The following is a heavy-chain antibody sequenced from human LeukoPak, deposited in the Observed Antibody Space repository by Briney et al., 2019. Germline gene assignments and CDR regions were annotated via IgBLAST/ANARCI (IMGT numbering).Heavy chain of an antibody. Sequence: WASVKVSCKASGGTFSSYAISWVRQAPGQGLEWMGRIIPILGIAYYAQKFQGRVTITADKSTSTAYMELSSLRSEDTAVYYCARSIVVVPAAMLSYNWFDPWGQGTLVTVSS. D-gene: IGHD2-2*01. CDR2: IIPILGIA. CDR1: GGTFSSYA. CDR3: ARSIVVVPAAMLSYNWFDP. V-gene: IGHV1-69*04. J-gene: IGHJ5*02.